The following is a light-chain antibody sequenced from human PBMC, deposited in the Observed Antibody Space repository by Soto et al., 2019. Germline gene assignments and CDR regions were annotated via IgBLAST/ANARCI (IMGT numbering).Light chain of an antibody. V-gene: IGKV1-5*01. Sequence: GDRVTITCRASQSISSWLAWYQQKPGKAPKLLIYDASSLESGVPSRFSGSGSGTEFTLTISSLEPEDFAVYYCQQRSNWPPITFGQGTRLE. CDR3: QQRSNWPPIT. CDR2: DAS. J-gene: IGKJ5*01. CDR1: QSISSW.